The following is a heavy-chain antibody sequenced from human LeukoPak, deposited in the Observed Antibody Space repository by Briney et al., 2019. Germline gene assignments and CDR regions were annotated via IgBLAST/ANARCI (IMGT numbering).Heavy chain of an antibody. D-gene: IGHD5-18*01. J-gene: IGHJ4*02. CDR3: AMDSYGPDDY. V-gene: IGHV3-7*04. CDR1: GFTFSSYG. CDR2: IKQDGSEK. Sequence: GGSLRLSCAASGFTFSSYGMHWVRQAPGKGLEWVANIKQDGSEKYYVDSVKGRFTISRDNAKNSLYLQMNSLRAEDTSVYYCAMDSYGPDDYWGQGTLVTVSS.